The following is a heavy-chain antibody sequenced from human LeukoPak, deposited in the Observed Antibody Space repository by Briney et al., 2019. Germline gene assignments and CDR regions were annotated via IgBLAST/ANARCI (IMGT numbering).Heavy chain of an antibody. V-gene: IGHV4-39*01. CDR3: ARHRSYSSSSLFDY. J-gene: IGHJ4*02. CDR1: GGSISSSSYY. Sequence: SETLSLTCTVSGGSISSSSYYWGWIRQPPGTGREWIGSIYYSGSTYYNPSLKSRVTISVDTSKNQFSLKLSSVTAADTAVYYCARHRSYSSSSLFDYWGQGTLVTVSS. CDR2: IYYSGST. D-gene: IGHD6-6*01.